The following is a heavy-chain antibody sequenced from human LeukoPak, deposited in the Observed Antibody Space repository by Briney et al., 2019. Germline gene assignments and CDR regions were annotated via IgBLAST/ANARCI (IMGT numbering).Heavy chain of an antibody. J-gene: IGHJ4*02. D-gene: IGHD3-10*01. CDR1: GGTFISYA. CDR2: IIPIFGTA. V-gene: IGHV1-69*13. CDR3: ARVTMVRGVHDY. Sequence: SVKVSCKASGGTFISYAISWVRQAPGQGLEWMGGIIPIFGTANYAQKFQGRVTITADESTSTAYMELSSLRSEDTAVYYCARVTMVRGVHDYWGQGTLVTVSS.